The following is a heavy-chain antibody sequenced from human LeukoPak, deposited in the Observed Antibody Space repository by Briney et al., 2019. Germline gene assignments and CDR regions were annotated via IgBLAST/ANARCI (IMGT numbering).Heavy chain of an antibody. D-gene: IGHD3-10*01. Sequence: KPSETLSLTCTVSGGSVSSYYWSWIRQPPGKGLEWIGYIYTSGSTNYNPSLKSRVTISVDTSKNQFSLKLSSVTAADTAVYYCARGGAYSLSYFDPWGHGTLVTVSS. CDR1: GGSVSSYY. CDR2: IYTSGST. CDR3: ARGGAYSLSYFDP. V-gene: IGHV4-4*09. J-gene: IGHJ5*02.